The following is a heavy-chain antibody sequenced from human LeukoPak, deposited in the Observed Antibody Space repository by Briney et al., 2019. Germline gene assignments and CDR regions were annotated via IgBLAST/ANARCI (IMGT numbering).Heavy chain of an antibody. CDR2: INHSGST. CDR1: GGSFSGYY. V-gene: IGHV4-34*01. J-gene: IGHJ3*02. CDR3: ARLPNYYDSSVDAFDI. Sequence: PSETLSLTCAVYGGSFSGYYWSWIRQPPGKGLEWIGEINHSGSTNYNPSLKSRVTISVDTSKNQFSLKLSSVTAADTAVYYCARLPNYYDSSVDAFDIWGQGTMVTVSS. D-gene: IGHD3-22*01.